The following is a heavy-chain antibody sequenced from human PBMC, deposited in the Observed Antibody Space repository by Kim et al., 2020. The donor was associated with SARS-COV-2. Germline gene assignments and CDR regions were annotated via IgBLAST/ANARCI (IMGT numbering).Heavy chain of an antibody. CDR3: ARALPIVVVNPGYFDY. V-gene: IGHV4-31*02. J-gene: IGHJ4*02. D-gene: IGHD3-22*01. Sequence: SLKSRVTISVDTSKNQFSLKLSSVTAADTAVYYCARALPIVVVNPGYFDYWGQGTLVTVSS.